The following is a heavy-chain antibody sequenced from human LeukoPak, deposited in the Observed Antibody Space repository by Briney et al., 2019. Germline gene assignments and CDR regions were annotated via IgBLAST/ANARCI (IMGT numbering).Heavy chain of an antibody. CDR3: ARDLSNRGRDYYYYMDV. Sequence: SETLSLTCTVSGGSISSSSYYWGWIRQPPGKGLEWIGSIYYSGSTYYNPSLKSRVTISVDTSKNQFSLKLSSVTAADTAVYYCARDLSNRGRDYYYYMDVWGKGTTVTVSS. V-gene: IGHV4-39*07. J-gene: IGHJ6*03. D-gene: IGHD7-27*01. CDR1: GGSISSSSYY. CDR2: IYYSGST.